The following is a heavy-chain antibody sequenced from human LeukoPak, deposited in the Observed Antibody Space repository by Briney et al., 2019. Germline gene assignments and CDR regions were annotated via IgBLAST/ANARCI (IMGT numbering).Heavy chain of an antibody. CDR1: GGSFSGYY. D-gene: IGHD5-18*01. J-gene: IGHJ4*02. V-gene: IGHV4-34*01. Sequence: KPSETLSLTCAVYGGSFSGYYWSWIRQPPGRGLEWIGEINHSGSTNYNPSLKSRVTISVDTSKNQFSLKLSSVTAADTAVHYCASGYSYVVFDYWGQGTLVTVSS. CDR2: INHSGST. CDR3: ASGYSYVVFDY.